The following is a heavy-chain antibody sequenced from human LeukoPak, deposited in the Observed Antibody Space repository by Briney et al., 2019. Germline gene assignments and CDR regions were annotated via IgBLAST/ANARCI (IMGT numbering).Heavy chain of an antibody. Sequence: SETLFLTCTVSGGSISSSSYYWGWIRQPPGKGLEWIGSIYYSGSTYYNPSLKSRVTISVDTSKNQFSLKLSSVTAADTAVYYCARHRLLWFGELLNWFDPWGQGTLVTVSS. V-gene: IGHV4-39*01. CDR1: GGSISSSSYY. CDR3: ARHRLLWFGELLNWFDP. D-gene: IGHD3-10*01. CDR2: IYYSGST. J-gene: IGHJ5*02.